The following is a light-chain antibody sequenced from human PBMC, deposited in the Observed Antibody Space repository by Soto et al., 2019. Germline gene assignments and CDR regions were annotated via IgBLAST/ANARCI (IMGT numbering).Light chain of an antibody. V-gene: IGKV4-1*01. Sequence: DIVMTQSPDSLAVSLGERAPINCKSSPGVLYSSNNKNYLTWYQQKPGQPPKLLIYWASTRESGVPDRFSGSGSGTDFTLTISSPQAEDVAVYYCQQYYSTPLTFGGGTKVDI. CDR3: QQYYSTPLT. J-gene: IGKJ4*01. CDR1: PGVLYSSNNKNY. CDR2: WAS.